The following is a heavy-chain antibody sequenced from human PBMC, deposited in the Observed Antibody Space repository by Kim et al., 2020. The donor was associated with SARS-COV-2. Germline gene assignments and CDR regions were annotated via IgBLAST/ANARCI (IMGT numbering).Heavy chain of an antibody. V-gene: IGHV3-48*01. D-gene: IGHD7-27*01. CDR2: IDALGNPI. CDR1: GFTFRSFN. Sequence: GGSLRLSCAASGFTFRSFNMNWVRQVPGKGLDWVSTIDALGNPIFYADSVKGRFTVSRDNSMKSLYLQMNGLTAEDTAVYYCAKDVYLWGFDAALESWGQGTRVTVSS. CDR3: AKDVYLWGFDAALES. J-gene: IGHJ5*02.